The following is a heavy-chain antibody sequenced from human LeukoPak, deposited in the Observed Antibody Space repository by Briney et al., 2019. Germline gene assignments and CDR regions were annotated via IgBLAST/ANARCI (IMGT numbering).Heavy chain of an antibody. CDR2: IYSGGST. CDR1: GFTVSSNY. V-gene: IGHV3-53*01. D-gene: IGHD2-2*01. Sequence: GGSLRLSCAASGFTVSSNYMSWVRQAPGKGLEWVSVIYSGGSTYYADSVKGRFTISRDNSKNTLYLQMNSLRAEDTAVYYCAKAIGPLYCSSTSCPSLNYYYYGMDVWGQGTTVTVSS. J-gene: IGHJ6*02. CDR3: AKAIGPLYCSSTSCPSLNYYYYGMDV.